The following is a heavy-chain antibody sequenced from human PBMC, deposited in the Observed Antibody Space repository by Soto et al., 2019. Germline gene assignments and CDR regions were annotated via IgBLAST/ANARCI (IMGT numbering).Heavy chain of an antibody. CDR2: IYHSGST. D-gene: IGHD5-18*01. Sequence: PSETLSLTCAVSGGSISNGGCSWSWIRQPPGKGLEWIGYIYHSGSTNYNPSLKSRVTMAVDRSKNQFSLKLTSVTAADTAVYYCVRGGYSYGFGWFGPWGQGTLVTVSS. V-gene: IGHV4-30-2*01. CDR1: GGSISNGGCS. CDR3: VRGGYSYGFGWFGP. J-gene: IGHJ5*02.